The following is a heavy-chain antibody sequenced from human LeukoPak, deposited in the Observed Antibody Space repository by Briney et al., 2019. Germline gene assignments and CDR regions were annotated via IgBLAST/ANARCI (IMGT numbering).Heavy chain of an antibody. J-gene: IGHJ4*02. Sequence: SETLSLTCTVSGGSISSSSYYWGWIRQPPGKGLEWIGSIYYSGSTYYNPSLKSRVTISVDTSKNQFSLKLTSVTAADTAVCYCARLYCTGGSCYRSDYWGQGTLVTVSS. CDR3: ARLYCTGGSCYRSDY. CDR2: IYYSGST. CDR1: GGSISSSSYY. D-gene: IGHD2-15*01. V-gene: IGHV4-39*01.